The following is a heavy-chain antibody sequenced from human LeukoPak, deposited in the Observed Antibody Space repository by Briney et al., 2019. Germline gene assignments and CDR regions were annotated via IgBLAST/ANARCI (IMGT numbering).Heavy chain of an antibody. CDR2: IIPIFGTA. D-gene: IGHD3-3*01. J-gene: IGHJ5*02. Sequence: SVKVSCKAPGGTFSSDAITWVRQAPGQGLEWMGGIIPIFGTANYAQKFQDRVTITTDESTSTAYMELSSLRSEDTAVYYCARDQGVTIFGVAHWFDPWGQGTLVTVSS. CDR1: GGTFSSDA. CDR3: ARDQGVTIFGVAHWFDP. V-gene: IGHV1-69*05.